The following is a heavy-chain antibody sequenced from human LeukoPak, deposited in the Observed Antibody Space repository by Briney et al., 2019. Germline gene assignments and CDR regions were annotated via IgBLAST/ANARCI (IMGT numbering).Heavy chain of an antibody. CDR1: GFTSSGYA. CDR2: ISGSGVDT. J-gene: IGHJ4*02. D-gene: IGHD6-19*01. V-gene: IGHV3-23*01. CDR3: AARPPIVVAGPFDY. Sequence: GGSLRLSCGATGFTSSGYAMGWVRQAPGKGLEWVSTISGSGVDTYYADSVKGRFTISRDSSKNTLYLQMNSLRAEDTAIYYCAARPPIVVAGPFDYLGQGTQVTVSS.